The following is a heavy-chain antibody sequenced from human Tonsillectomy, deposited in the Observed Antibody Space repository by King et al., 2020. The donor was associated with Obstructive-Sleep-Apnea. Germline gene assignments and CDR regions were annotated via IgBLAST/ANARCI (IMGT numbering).Heavy chain of an antibody. J-gene: IGHJ6*04. D-gene: IGHD1-26*01. CDR1: GFTFSSYG. CDR2: ISYDGSNK. CDR3: ARVQWELLTLYYDGMDV. V-gene: IGHV3-30*03. Sequence: QLVQSGGGVVQPGRSLRLSCAASGFTFSSYGMHWVRQAPGKGLEWVAVISYDGSNKYYADSVKGRFNISRDNSKNTLYLQMSSLRAGDTAVYYCARVQWELLTLYYDGMDVWGKGTTVTVSS.